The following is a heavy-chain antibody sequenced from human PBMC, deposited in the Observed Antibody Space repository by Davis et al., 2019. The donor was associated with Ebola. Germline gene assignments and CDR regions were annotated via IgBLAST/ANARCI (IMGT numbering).Heavy chain of an antibody. CDR1: GGSFSGYY. Sequence: MPSETLSLTCAVYGGSFSGYYWSWIRQPPGKGLEWIGEINHSGSTNYNPSLKSRVTISVDKSKNQFSLKLSSVTAADTAVYYCARDSYSSSWYWFDPWGQGTLVTVSS. J-gene: IGHJ5*02. V-gene: IGHV4-34*01. D-gene: IGHD6-13*01. CDR3: ARDSYSSSWYWFDP. CDR2: INHSGST.